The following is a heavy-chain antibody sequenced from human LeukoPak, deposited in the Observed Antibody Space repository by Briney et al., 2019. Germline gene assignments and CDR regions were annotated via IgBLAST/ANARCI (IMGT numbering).Heavy chain of an antibody. CDR3: ARVGTALDY. CDR1: GFTFSSYG. J-gene: IGHJ4*02. V-gene: IGHV3-48*01. Sequence: GGSLRLSCAASGFTFSSYGMNWVRQAPGKGLEWISYISSGSSTIYYADSVKGRFTISRDNAKNSLYLQMNSLRAEDTAVYYCARVGTALDYWGQGTLVTVSS. CDR2: ISSGSSTI. D-gene: IGHD5-18*01.